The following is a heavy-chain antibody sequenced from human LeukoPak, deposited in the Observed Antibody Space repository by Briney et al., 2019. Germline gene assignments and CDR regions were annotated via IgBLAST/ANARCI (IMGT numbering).Heavy chain of an antibody. CDR1: GYTFTSYG. CDR3: ASSSNKKNGGNSVIAY. J-gene: IGHJ4*02. V-gene: IGHV1-18*01. Sequence: VASVKVSCKASGYTFTSYGISWVRQAPGQGLEWMGWISAYNGNTNYAQKFQGRVTITADKSTSTAAYMEVSSLRSEDTAVYYCASSSNKKNGGNSVIAYWGQGTLVTVSS. CDR2: ISAYNGNT. D-gene: IGHD4-23*01.